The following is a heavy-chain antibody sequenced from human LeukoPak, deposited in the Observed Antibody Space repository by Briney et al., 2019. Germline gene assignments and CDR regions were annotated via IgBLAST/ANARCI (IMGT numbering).Heavy chain of an antibody. J-gene: IGHJ4*02. CDR1: GGSFSGYY. V-gene: IGHV4-34*01. Sequence: ASXTLSLTCAVYGGSFSGYYWSWIRQPPGKGLEWIGEINHSGSTNYNPSLKSRVTISVDTSKNQFSLKLSSVTAADTAVYYCARGAGNGLRFLEWLLAPHFDYWGQGTLVTVSS. CDR3: ARGAGNGLRFLEWLLAPHFDY. CDR2: INHSGST. D-gene: IGHD3-3*01.